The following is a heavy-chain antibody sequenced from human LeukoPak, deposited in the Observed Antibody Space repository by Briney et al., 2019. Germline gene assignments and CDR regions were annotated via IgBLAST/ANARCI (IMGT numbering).Heavy chain of an antibody. V-gene: IGHV4-61*02. CDR1: GGSISTNKYY. CDR3: AQATWSGYHDAFDI. J-gene: IGHJ3*02. D-gene: IGHD3-3*01. CDR2: IYTSGST. Sequence: SETLSLTCTVSGGSISTNKYYWGWIRQPAGKGLEWIGRIYTSGSTNYNPSLKSRVTISVDTSKNQFSLKLSSVTAADTAVYYCAQATWSGYHDAFDIWGQGTMVTVSS.